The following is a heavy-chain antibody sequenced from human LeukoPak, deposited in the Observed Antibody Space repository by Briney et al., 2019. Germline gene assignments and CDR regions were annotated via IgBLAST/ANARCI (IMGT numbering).Heavy chain of an antibody. CDR1: GGSITTYY. Sequence: SETLSLTCTVSGGSITTYYWSWIRQPPGKGLEWIAYMYYSGSPNYNPSLKSRVTMSVDTSKNQFSLKLSSVTAADTAVYYCARVDGGYCSGGSCYANRFDPWGQGTLVNVSS. D-gene: IGHD2-15*01. J-gene: IGHJ5*02. CDR2: MYYSGSP. CDR3: ARVDGGYCSGGSCYANRFDP. V-gene: IGHV4-59*01.